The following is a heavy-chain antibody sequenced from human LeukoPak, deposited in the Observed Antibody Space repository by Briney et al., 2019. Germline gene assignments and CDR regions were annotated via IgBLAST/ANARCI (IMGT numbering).Heavy chain of an antibody. J-gene: IGHJ5*02. CDR3: ARGTSGREEWFGELSRFDP. CDR1: GGSISSYY. CDR2: IYYSGST. D-gene: IGHD3-10*01. V-gene: IGHV4-59*01. Sequence: PSETLSLTCTVSGGSISSYYCSWIRQPPGKGLGWIGYIYYSGSTNYNPSLKSRVTISVDTSKNQFSLKLSSVTAADTAVYCCARGTSGREEWFGELSRFDPWGQGTLVTVSS.